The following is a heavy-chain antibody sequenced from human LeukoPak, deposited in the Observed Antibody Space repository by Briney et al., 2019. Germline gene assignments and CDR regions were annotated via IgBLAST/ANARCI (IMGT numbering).Heavy chain of an antibody. Sequence: SETLSLTCTVSGGSISSTSYYWGWVRQPPGKGLEWIGSIYYTGSTYYNPSLQSRLTISVDTSRNQFSLKLTSVTAADTAVYYCARTLVSATFNSYYYYMDVWGKGTTVTVSS. CDR1: GGSISSTSYY. D-gene: IGHD2-15*01. V-gene: IGHV4-39*07. CDR2: IYYTGST. CDR3: ARTLVSATFNSYYYYMDV. J-gene: IGHJ6*03.